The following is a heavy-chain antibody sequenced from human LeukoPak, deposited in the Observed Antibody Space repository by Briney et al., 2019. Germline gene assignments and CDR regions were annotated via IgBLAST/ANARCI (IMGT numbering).Heavy chain of an antibody. Sequence: PSETLSLTCTVSGGSISSYYWSWIRQPPGKGLEWIGYIYYSGSTNYNPSLKSRVTISVDTSKNQFSLKLSSVTAADTAVYYCARSRAVAARLDWFDPWGQGTLVTVSS. D-gene: IGHD6-6*01. CDR2: IYYSGST. CDR1: GGSISSYY. V-gene: IGHV4-59*01. CDR3: ARSRAVAARLDWFDP. J-gene: IGHJ5*02.